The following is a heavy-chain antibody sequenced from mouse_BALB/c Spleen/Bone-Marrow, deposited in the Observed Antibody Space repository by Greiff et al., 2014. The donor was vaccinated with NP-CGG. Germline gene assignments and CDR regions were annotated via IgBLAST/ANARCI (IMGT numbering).Heavy chain of an antibody. CDR3: ARRIPTRGFDY. V-gene: IGHV1S81*02. CDR1: GYTFTRYW. Sequence: QVQLQQSGAELLKPGTSVKLSCKASGYTFTRYWMHWVKQRPGHGLEWIGELNPSNGHTNYKGKFKIKAKMTVDKSSSTAYMQPTSLTSEDSAVYYCARRIPTRGFDYWGQGTTLTVSS. J-gene: IGHJ2*01. CDR2: LNPSNGHT.